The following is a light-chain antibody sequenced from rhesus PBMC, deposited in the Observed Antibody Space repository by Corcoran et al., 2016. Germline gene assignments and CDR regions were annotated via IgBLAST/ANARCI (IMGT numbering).Light chain of an antibody. CDR1: QSVSSS. Sequence: EIVLTQSPATLSLSPGERATLSCRASQSVSSSLAWYQQTPGQAPRLLIYDASSRATGIPERFSGSGSGTDFTLTISGLEPEDVGVYYCQQYSNWPWTFGQGTKVEIK. CDR3: QQYSNWPWT. V-gene: IGKV3-35*01. CDR2: DAS. J-gene: IGKJ1*01.